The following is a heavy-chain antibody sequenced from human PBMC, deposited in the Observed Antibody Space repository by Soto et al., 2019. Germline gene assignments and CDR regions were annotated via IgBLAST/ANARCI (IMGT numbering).Heavy chain of an antibody. CDR2: IYHSGST. CDR1: GGSISSGGYS. V-gene: IGHV4-30-2*01. J-gene: IGHJ4*02. CDR3: AHYQRLIVDS. Sequence: SETLSLTCAVSGGSISSGGYSWSWIRQPPGKGLEWIGYIYHSGSTYYNPSLKSRVTISVDRSKNQFSLKLSSVTAADTAIYYCAHYQRLIVDSRGQGALVTVSS. D-gene: IGHD3-10*01.